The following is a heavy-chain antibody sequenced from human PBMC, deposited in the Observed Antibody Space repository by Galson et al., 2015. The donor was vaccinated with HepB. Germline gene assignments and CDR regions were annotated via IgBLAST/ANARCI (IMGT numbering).Heavy chain of an antibody. Sequence: SLIPSCAASGCTFSSYSLNWVLEAPGQGLEWVSSISSSSSYIPYADPVKGRFTISRDNAKNSLYLQMNSLRAEDTAVYYCARVVSSSWYTNWFDPWGQGTLVTVSS. J-gene: IGHJ5*02. CDR2: ISSSSSYI. CDR3: ARVVSSSWYTNWFDP. V-gene: IGHV3-21*01. D-gene: IGHD6-13*01. CDR1: GCTFSSYS.